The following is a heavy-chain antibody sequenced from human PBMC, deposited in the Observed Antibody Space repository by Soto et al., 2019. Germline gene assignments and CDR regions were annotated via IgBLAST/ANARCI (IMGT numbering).Heavy chain of an antibody. V-gene: IGHV4-34*01. CDR2: INHSGST. J-gene: IGHJ6*03. D-gene: IGHD3-9*01. Sequence: SETLSLTCAVYGGSFSGYYWSWIRQPPGKGLEWIGEINHSGSTNYNPSLKSRVTISVDTSKNQFSLKLSSVTAADTAVYYCARALTGYYYYMDVWGKGTTVTVSS. CDR1: GGSFSGYY. CDR3: ARALTGYYYYMDV.